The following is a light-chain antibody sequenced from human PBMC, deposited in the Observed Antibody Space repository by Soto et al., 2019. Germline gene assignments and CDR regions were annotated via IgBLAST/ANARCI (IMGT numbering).Light chain of an antibody. Sequence: EIVLTQSPGTVSLSPGERATLSCSASQSVDSYLAWYEQKPGQAPRLLIYGASTRATGIPDRFSGSGSGTDFTLTISRLDPEDFAVYYCRQYGRSLEFAVGGGTKVDI. CDR1: QSVDSY. CDR2: GAS. V-gene: IGKV3-20*01. CDR3: RQYGRSLEFA. J-gene: IGKJ4*01.